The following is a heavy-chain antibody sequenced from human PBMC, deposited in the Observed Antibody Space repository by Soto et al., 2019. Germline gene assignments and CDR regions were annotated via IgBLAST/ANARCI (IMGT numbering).Heavy chain of an antibody. CDR3: ARAKAPLYSSSWYWFDP. CDR2: IYYSGST. Sequence: QVQLQESGPGLVKPSETLSLTCTVSGGSISSYYWSWIRQPPGKGLEWNGYIYYSGSTNYNTSLKSRVTISVDTSKNQFSLKLSSVTAADTAVYYCARAKAPLYSSSWYWFDPWGQGTLVTVSS. J-gene: IGHJ5*02. D-gene: IGHD6-13*01. CDR1: GGSISSYY. V-gene: IGHV4-59*08.